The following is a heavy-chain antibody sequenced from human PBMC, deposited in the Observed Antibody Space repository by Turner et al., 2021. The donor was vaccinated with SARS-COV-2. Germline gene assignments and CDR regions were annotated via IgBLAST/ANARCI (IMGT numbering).Heavy chain of an antibody. CDR3: AKKSSSWLYFDY. J-gene: IGHJ4*02. CDR2: ISGSGGST. CDR1: GFTFNSYG. Sequence: EVQVLESGGGLVQPGGSLRLSCVTSGFTFNSYGMSWVRQAPGKGLEWVLSISGSGGSTFYPDSVKGRFIISRDNSKNTLYLEMNSLRAEDTAIYYCAKKSSSWLYFDYWGQGTLVTVSS. V-gene: IGHV3-23*01. D-gene: IGHD6-13*01.